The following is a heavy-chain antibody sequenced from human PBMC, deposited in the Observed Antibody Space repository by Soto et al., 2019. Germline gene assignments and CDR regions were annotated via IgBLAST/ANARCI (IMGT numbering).Heavy chain of an antibody. V-gene: IGHV1-8*01. CDR2: MNPNSGNT. CDR3: AAAPVPEGLRYFDWSDRYYYYGMDV. D-gene: IGHD3-9*01. CDR1: GYTFTSYD. J-gene: IGHJ6*02. Sequence: ASVKVSCKASGYTFTSYDINWVRQATGQGFEYLGWMNPNSGNTGYVKKFQGRVTMTRDTSMSTAYMELSSLRSEDTAVYYCAAAPVPEGLRYFDWSDRYYYYGMDVWGQGTTVTVSS.